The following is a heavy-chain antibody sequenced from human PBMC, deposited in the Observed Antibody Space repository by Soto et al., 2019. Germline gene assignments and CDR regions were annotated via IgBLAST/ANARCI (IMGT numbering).Heavy chain of an antibody. CDR2: IYYSGST. CDR3: AKDYKRFLEWLSYYFDY. CDR1: GGSISSYY. V-gene: IGHV4-59*12. Sequence: PSETLSLTCTVSGGSISSYYWSWIRQPPGKGLEWIGYIYYSGSTNYNPSLKSRVTISVDTSKNQFSLKLNSMTAADTAVYYCAKDYKRFLEWLSYYFDYWGQGTLVTVSS. D-gene: IGHD3-3*01. J-gene: IGHJ4*02.